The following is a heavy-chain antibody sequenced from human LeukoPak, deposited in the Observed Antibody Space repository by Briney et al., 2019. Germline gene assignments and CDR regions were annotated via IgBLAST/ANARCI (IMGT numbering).Heavy chain of an antibody. CDR3: ARELGYCSGTTCSVHYYGMDV. J-gene: IGHJ6*02. Sequence: GGSLRLSCAASGLTSTSYSMNWVRQAPGKGLEWVSYISISSSTIYYGDSVKGRFTISRDNAKNSVYLQMNNLRDEDTAVYYCARELGYCSGTTCSVHYYGMDVWGQGTTVTVSS. CDR2: ISISSSTI. V-gene: IGHV3-48*02. CDR1: GLTSTSYS. D-gene: IGHD2-2*01.